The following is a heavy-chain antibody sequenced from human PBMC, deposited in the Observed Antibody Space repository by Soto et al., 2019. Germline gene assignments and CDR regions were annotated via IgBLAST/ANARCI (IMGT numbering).Heavy chain of an antibody. V-gene: IGHV1-18*01. Sequence: QVPLVQSGAEVKKPGASVKVSCKASGYTFTTYGIIWVRQAPGHGLEWIGWISAYSGSTKFAQKLQGRVTMTTDTSTTTAYMELRSLTSDDTAVYYCARDFTKSSSWPYYFDYWGQGTLVTVSS. D-gene: IGHD6-13*01. CDR1: GYTFTTYG. CDR2: ISAYSGST. J-gene: IGHJ4*02. CDR3: ARDFTKSSSWPYYFDY.